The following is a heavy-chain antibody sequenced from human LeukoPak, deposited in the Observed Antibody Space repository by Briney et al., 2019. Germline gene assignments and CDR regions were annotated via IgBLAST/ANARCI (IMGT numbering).Heavy chain of an antibody. Sequence: GGSLRLSCAASGFTFSSYGMHWVRQAPGKGLEWVAVIWYGGSNKYYADSVKGRFTISRDNSKNTLYLQMNSLRAEDTAVYYCARGDSGYDRLQKYWGQGTLVTVSS. V-gene: IGHV3-33*08. CDR3: ARGDSGYDRLQKY. D-gene: IGHD5-12*01. CDR2: IWYGGSNK. J-gene: IGHJ4*02. CDR1: GFTFSSYG.